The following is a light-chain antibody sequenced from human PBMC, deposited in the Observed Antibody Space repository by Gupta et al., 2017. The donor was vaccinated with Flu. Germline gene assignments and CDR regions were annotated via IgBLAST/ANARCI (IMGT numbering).Light chain of an antibody. J-gene: IGKJ3*01. Sequence: PSSLSASVGDRVTITCQASQDISNYLNWYQQKPGKAPKLLIYDASNLETGVPSRFSGSGSGTDFTFTISSLQPEDIATYYCQQDDNLIFTFGPGTKVDIK. V-gene: IGKV1-33*01. CDR2: DAS. CDR3: QQDDNLIFT. CDR1: QDISNY.